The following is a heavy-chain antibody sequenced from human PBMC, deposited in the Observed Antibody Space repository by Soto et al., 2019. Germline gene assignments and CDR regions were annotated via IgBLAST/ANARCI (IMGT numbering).Heavy chain of an antibody. Sequence: ASVKVSCKASGYTFTGYYMHWVRQAPGQGLEWMGWINPNSGGTNYAQKFRGRVTMTRDTSISTAYMELSRLRSDDTAVYYCARGTYYDFWSGQGVLDYWGQGTLVTVSS. CDR3: ARGTYYDFWSGQGVLDY. D-gene: IGHD3-3*01. V-gene: IGHV1-2*02. CDR1: GYTFTGYY. CDR2: INPNSGGT. J-gene: IGHJ4*02.